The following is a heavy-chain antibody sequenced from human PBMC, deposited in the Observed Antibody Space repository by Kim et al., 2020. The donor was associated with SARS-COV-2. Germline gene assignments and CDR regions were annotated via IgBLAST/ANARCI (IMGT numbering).Heavy chain of an antibody. J-gene: IGHJ4*02. D-gene: IGHD1-26*01. CDR2: IREDGSEA. V-gene: IGHV3-7*01. CDR1: GFIIRTYS. Sequence: GGSLRLSCVASGFIIRTYSMTWVRQPPGKGLEYVGNIREDGSEAYYADSVKGRFTISRDNAKNTLYLQMNSLRAEDTAVYYCMRDPWAYWGQGTLVIVSS. CDR3: MRDPWAY.